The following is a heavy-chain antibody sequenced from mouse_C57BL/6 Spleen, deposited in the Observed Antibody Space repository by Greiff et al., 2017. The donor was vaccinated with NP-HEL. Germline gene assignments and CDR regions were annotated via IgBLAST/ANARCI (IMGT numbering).Heavy chain of an antibody. J-gene: IGHJ3*01. CDR3: ARWTLLPLAD. CDR2: IYPRSGNT. Sequence: VQLQQSGAELARPGASVKLSCKASGYTFTSYGISWVKQRTGQGLEWIGEIYPRSGNTYYNEKFKGKATLTADKSSSTAYMELRSLTSEDSAVYFCARWTLLPLADWGQGTLVTVSA. V-gene: IGHV1-81*01. CDR1: GYTFTSYG.